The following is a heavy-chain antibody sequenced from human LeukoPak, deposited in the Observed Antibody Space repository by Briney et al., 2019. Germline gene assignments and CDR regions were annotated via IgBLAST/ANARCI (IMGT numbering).Heavy chain of an antibody. Sequence: TGVSLRLSCEASGFIFSNFWMHWVRQARGKGLVWVSRIKTDGSESSYADSVKGRFTISRDNAKNTLSLQMDSLREDDTAVYFCARDVGAYGGSPGGYWGLGTLVTVSS. D-gene: IGHD1-26*01. CDR3: ARDVGAYGGSPGGY. CDR2: IKTDGSES. J-gene: IGHJ4*02. V-gene: IGHV3-74*01. CDR1: GFIFSNFW.